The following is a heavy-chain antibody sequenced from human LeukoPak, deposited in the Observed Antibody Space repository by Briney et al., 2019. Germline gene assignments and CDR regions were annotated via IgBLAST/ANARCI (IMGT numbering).Heavy chain of an antibody. V-gene: IGHV3-11*01. CDR1: GFTFSDYY. J-gene: IGHJ4*02. Sequence: PGGSLRLSCAASGFTFSDYYMSWIRQAPGKGLEWVSYISSSGSTIYYADSVKGRFTISRDNAKNSLYLQMNSLRAEDTAVYYCAREWVVGATRFDYWGQGTLVTVSS. D-gene: IGHD1-26*01. CDR2: ISSSGSTI. CDR3: AREWVVGATRFDY.